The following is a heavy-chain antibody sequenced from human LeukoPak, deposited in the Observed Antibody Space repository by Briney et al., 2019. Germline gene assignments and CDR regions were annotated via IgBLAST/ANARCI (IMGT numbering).Heavy chain of an antibody. Sequence: ASVKVSCKASGYTFTSYAMHWVRQAPGQRLEWMGWINAGNGNTKYSQKFQGRVTITRDTSASTAYMELSSLRSEDTAVYYCARAFMDYYDSSAYYTPFDYWGQGTLVTVSS. V-gene: IGHV1-3*01. CDR2: INAGNGNT. D-gene: IGHD3-22*01. J-gene: IGHJ4*02. CDR3: ARAFMDYYDSSAYYTPFDY. CDR1: GYTFTSYA.